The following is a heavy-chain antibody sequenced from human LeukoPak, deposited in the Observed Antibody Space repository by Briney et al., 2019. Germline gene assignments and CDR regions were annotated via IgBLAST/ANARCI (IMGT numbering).Heavy chain of an antibody. CDR2: INSDGSST. V-gene: IGHV3-74*01. J-gene: IGHJ6*03. CDR3: ARGSLFFMDYMDV. Sequence: PGGSLRLSCAASGFTFSSYWMHWVRQAPGKGLVWVSRINSDGSSTSYADSVKGRFTISRDNAKNTLYLQMNSLRAEDTAVYYCARGSLFFMDYMDVWGKGTTVTISS. CDR1: GFTFSSYW. D-gene: IGHD2-21*01.